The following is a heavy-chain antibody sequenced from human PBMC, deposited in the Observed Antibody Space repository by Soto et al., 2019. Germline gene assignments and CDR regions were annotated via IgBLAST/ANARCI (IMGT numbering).Heavy chain of an antibody. J-gene: IGHJ6*02. CDR3: ARGRDEYKLGNV. V-gene: IGHV4-39*07. CDR1: GGSTNSRRDY. Sequence: SETLSLTCTVSGGSTNSRRDYWPWIRQSPGKGLEWIGEIHPSGSTYYNPSLRSRVTISVDTSKNQFSLKLTSLTAADTAIYYCARGRDEYKLGNVWGHGTTVTVSS. CDR2: IHPSGST. D-gene: IGHD1-1*01.